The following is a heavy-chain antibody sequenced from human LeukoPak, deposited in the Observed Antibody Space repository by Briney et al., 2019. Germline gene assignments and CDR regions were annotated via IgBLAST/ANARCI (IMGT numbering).Heavy chain of an antibody. J-gene: IGHJ4*02. CDR2: IKQGSET. CDR1: GFTFPNYW. Sequence: GSLRLSCAASGFTFPNYWMSWVRQAPGKGLEWVANIKQGSETYYVDSVKGRFTVSRDNARNSLYLQMNTLRAEDTALYYCARDPQYSYEDSGTFDSWGQGTLVTVSS. D-gene: IGHD5-12*01. V-gene: IGHV3-7*01. CDR3: ARDPQYSYEDSGTFDS.